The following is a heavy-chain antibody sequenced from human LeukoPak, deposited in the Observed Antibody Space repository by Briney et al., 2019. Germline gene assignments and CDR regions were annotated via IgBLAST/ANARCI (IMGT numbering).Heavy chain of an antibody. V-gene: IGHV3-48*02. D-gene: IGHD5-18*01. Sequence: GGSLRLSCAASGFTFSSYSMNWVRQAPGKGLEWVSYISSSSSTIYYADSVKGRFTISRDNAKNSLYLRINSLRDEDTAVYYCASAGNTEFDYWGQGTLVTVSS. J-gene: IGHJ4*02. CDR3: ASAGNTEFDY. CDR2: ISSSSSTI. CDR1: GFTFSSYS.